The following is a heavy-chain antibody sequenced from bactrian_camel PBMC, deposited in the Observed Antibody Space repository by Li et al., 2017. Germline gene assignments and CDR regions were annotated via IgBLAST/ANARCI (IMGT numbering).Heavy chain of an antibody. J-gene: IGHJ4*01. CDR1: GFTFSTYA. Sequence: VQLVESGGGLVQPGGSLVLSCAASGFTFSTYAMSWVRQAPGKGLEWVSLISSSGGSTLYADSVKGRFTISRDNAKNTLYLQLNNVKREDTAMYYCAKGWTEGARGQGTQVTVS. CDR3: AKGWTEGA. D-gene: IGHD4*01. CDR2: ISSSGGST. V-gene: IGHV3S31*01.